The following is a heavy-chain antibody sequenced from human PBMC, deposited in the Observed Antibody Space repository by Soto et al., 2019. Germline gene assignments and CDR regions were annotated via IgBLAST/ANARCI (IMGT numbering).Heavy chain of an antibody. CDR3: AKSQGLRVLRYPRIDY. CDR1: GFTFSSYA. CDR2: ISGSGGST. Sequence: EVQLLESGGGLVQPGGSLRLSCAASGFTFSSYAMSWVRQAPGKGLEWVSAISGSGGSTYYADSVKGRFTISRDNSKNTLYLQMNSLRAQDTAVYYCAKSQGLRVLRYPRIDYWGQGTLVTVSS. J-gene: IGHJ4*02. V-gene: IGHV3-23*01. D-gene: IGHD3-9*01.